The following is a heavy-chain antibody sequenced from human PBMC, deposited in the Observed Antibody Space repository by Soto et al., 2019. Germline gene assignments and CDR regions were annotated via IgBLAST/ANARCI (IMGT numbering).Heavy chain of an antibody. D-gene: IGHD3-3*01. CDR2: ISSNGGST. CDR3: ARTRFLEWSDAFDI. CDR1: GFTFSSYA. J-gene: IGHJ3*02. Sequence: GGSLRLSCAASGFTFSSYAMHWVRQAPGKGLEYVSAISSNGGSTYYANSVKGRFTISRDNSKNTLYLQMGSLRAEDMAVYYCARTRFLEWSDAFDIWGQGTMVTVSS. V-gene: IGHV3-64*01.